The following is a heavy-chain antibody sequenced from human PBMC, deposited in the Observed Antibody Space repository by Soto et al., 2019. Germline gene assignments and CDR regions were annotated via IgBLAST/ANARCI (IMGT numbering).Heavy chain of an antibody. J-gene: IGHJ4*02. CDR1: GYTLTELS. CDR3: ATGLRFLEWLSGFDY. V-gene: IGHV1-24*01. CDR2: FDPEDGET. Sequence: ASVKVSCKVSGYTLTELSMLWVRQSPGKGLEWMGGFDPEDGETIYAQKFQGRVTMTEDTSTDTAYMELSSLRSEDTAVYYCATGLRFLEWLSGFDYRGQGTLVTVSS. D-gene: IGHD3-3*01.